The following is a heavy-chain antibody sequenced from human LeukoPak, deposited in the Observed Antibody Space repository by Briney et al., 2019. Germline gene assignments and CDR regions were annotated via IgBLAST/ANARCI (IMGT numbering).Heavy chain of an antibody. CDR3: ARDPLAAY. V-gene: IGHV4-59*01. CDR1: GGSISSYY. D-gene: IGHD6-19*01. Sequence: PSETLSLTCTVSGGSISSYYWSWIRQPPGKGLEWIGYIYYSGSTNYNPSLKSRVTISVDTSKNQFSLRLSSVTAADTAVYYCARDPLAAYWGQGTLVTVSS. J-gene: IGHJ4*02. CDR2: IYYSGST.